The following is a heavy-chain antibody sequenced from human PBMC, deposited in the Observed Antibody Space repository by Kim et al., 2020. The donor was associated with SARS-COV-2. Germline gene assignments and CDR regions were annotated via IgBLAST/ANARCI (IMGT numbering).Heavy chain of an antibody. CDR1: GFTFDDYT. CDR3: AKAASIAVAGTAPFDY. J-gene: IGHJ4*02. D-gene: IGHD6-19*01. CDR2: ISWDGGST. Sequence: GGSLRLSCAASGFTFDDYTMHWVRQAPGKGLEWVSLISWDGGSTYYADSVKGRFTISRDNSKNSLYLQMNSLRTEDTALYYCAKAASIAVAGTAPFDYWGQGTLVTVSS. V-gene: IGHV3-43*01.